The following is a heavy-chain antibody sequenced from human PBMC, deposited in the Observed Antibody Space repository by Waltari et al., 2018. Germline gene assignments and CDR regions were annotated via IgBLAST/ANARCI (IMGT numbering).Heavy chain of an antibody. D-gene: IGHD6-6*01. J-gene: IGHJ2*01. Sequence: QVQLQESGPGLVKPSQTLSLICTVSGGSITSGNYYWTWIRQPAGKGLAWIGRIYTTGTTTSSPSGWSRVTVLGDTSNNHFSLRLSSVTAADTAVYYCAREPSVAARSYWYFDLWGRGTLVTVSS. CDR1: GGSITSGNYY. CDR2: IYTTGTT. CDR3: AREPSVAARSYWYFDL. V-gene: IGHV4-61*02.